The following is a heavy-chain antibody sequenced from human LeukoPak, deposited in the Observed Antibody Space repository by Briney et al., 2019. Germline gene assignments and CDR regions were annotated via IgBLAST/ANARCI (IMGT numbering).Heavy chain of an antibody. D-gene: IGHD1-26*01. CDR1: GGSFSGYY. CDR3: VRENSGSVNPFDY. J-gene: IGHJ4*02. CDR2: INHSGST. V-gene: IGHV4-34*01. Sequence: SETLSLTCAVYGGSFSGYYWSWIRQPPGKGLEWIGEINHSGSTNYNPSLKSRVTISVDTSKNQFSLKLSSVTAADTAVYYCVRENSGSVNPFDYWGQGTLVTVSS.